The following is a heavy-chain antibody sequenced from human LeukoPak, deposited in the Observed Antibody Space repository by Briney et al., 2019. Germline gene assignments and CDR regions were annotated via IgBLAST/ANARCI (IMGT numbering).Heavy chain of an antibody. CDR3: ARAGICSSTTCYRIDY. V-gene: IGHV3-48*01. D-gene: IGHD2-2*01. CDR1: GFTFNTYT. J-gene: IGHJ4*02. Sequence: GGSLRLSCAASGFTFNTYTMNWVRQAPGKGLEWVSYISGSSGIIDYADSVRGRFTISRDNSKNTLSLQMNSLRAEDTAVYYCARAGICSSTTCYRIDYWGQGTLVTVSS. CDR2: ISGSSGII.